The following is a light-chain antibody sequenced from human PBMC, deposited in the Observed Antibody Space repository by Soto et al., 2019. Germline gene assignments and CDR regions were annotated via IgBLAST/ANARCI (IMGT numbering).Light chain of an antibody. J-gene: IGKJ3*01. CDR2: AAS. V-gene: IGKV1-39*01. CDR1: QSISSH. CDR3: QESNSTPRT. Sequence: DIQMTQSPSSLSASVGDRVTITCRASQSISSHLNWYQQKPGKAPKLLIYAASTLQRGVPSRFSGSGSGTDFTLTISILQAEDFATYYCQESNSTPRTFGPGTKVDVK.